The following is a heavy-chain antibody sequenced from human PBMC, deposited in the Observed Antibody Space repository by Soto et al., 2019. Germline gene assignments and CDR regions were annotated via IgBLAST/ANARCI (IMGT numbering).Heavy chain of an antibody. V-gene: IGHV1-69*13. CDR2: IIPIFGTA. CDR1: GGTFSSYA. Sequence: SVKVSCKASGGTFSSYAISWVRQAPGQGLEWMGGIIPIFGTANYAQKFQGRVTITADESTSTAYMELSSLRSEDTAVYYCARDSYCSGGSCYYDAFDIWGQGTMVTVS. CDR3: ARDSYCSGGSCYYDAFDI. J-gene: IGHJ3*02. D-gene: IGHD2-15*01.